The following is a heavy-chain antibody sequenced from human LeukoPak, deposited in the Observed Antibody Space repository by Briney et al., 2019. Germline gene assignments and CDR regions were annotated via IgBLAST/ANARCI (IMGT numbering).Heavy chain of an antibody. Sequence: GGSLRLSCVASGFTFRSYAMTWVRRAPGKGLEWVSVISGSGGRTYYADSVKGRFTISRDTSKNTLYPQMNSLSADDTALYYCARDRGYSGYDCLIDYWGQGTLVTVSS. CDR3: ARDRGYSGYDCLIDY. CDR1: GFTFRSYA. CDR2: ISGSGGRT. D-gene: IGHD5-12*01. V-gene: IGHV3-23*01. J-gene: IGHJ4*02.